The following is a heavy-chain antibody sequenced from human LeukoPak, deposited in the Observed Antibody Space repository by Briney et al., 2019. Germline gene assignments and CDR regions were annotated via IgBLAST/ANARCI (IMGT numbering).Heavy chain of an antibody. D-gene: IGHD6-6*01. J-gene: IGHJ5*02. CDR1: GGSISSGRYY. Sequence: PSQTLSLTCTVSGGSISSGRYYWSWIRQPPGKGLEWIGFIYHTGNTHYNPSLKSRVTISVDRSKNQFSLKLSSVTAADTAVYYCARQLVWIAARRFDPWGQGTLVTVSS. CDR3: ARQLVWIAARRFDP. CDR2: IYHTGNT. V-gene: IGHV4-30-2*01.